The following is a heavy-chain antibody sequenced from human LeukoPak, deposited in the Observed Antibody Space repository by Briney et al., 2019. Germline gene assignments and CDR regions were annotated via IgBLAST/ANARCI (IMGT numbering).Heavy chain of an antibody. CDR1: GGSLSGYY. J-gene: IGHJ4*02. V-gene: IGHV4-34*01. CDR2: INHSGST. Sequence: PSETLSLTCAVYGGSLSGYYWSWIRQPPGKGLEWIGEINHSGSTNYNPSLKSRVTISVDTSKNQFSLKLSSVTAADTAVYYCARRKYYYDISGPFDYWGQGTLVTVSS. D-gene: IGHD3-22*01. CDR3: ARRKYYYDISGPFDY.